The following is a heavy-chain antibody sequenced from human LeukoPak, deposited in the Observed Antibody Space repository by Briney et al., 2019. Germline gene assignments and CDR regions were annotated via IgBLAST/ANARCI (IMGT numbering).Heavy chain of an antibody. CDR2: IGGSGDNT. D-gene: IGHD4-17*01. V-gene: IGHV3-23*01. CDR1: GFTFDDYG. J-gene: IGHJ4*02. CDR3: AKGRGTTVTSAANY. Sequence: PGGSLRLSCAASGFTFDDYGMSWVRQAPGKGLEWVSSIGGSGDNTFYADSVKDRCTISRDNSKNTLFLQMNSLRAEDTAVYYCAKGRGTTVTSAANYWGQGTLVTVSS.